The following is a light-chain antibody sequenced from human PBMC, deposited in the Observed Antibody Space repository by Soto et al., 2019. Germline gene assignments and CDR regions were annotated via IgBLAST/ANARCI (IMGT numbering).Light chain of an antibody. V-gene: IGLV2-11*01. J-gene: IGLJ1*01. CDR2: DVT. Sequence: QSVLTQPRSVSGSPGQSVTISCTGTSSDVGGYNYVSWYQQYPSKAPKLMIYDVTKRPSGVPDRFSGSKSGNTASLTISGLQAGDEVYYYCCSYAGGYIYVFGTGTKVTVL. CDR1: SSDVGGYNY. CDR3: CSYAGGYIYV.